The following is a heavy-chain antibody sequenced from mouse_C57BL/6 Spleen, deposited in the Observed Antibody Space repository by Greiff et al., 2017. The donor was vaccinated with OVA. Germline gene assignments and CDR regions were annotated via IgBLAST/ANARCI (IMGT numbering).Heavy chain of an antibody. CDR2: IYPRSGNT. CDR3: ARKPYYSNRYYYAMDY. J-gene: IGHJ4*01. Sequence: QVQLQQSGAELARPGASVKLSCKASGYTFTSYGISWVKQRTGQGLEWIGEIYPRSGNTYYNEKFKGKATLTADKSSSTAYMELSSLTSEDSAVYFCARKPYYSNRYYYAMDYWGQGTSVTVSS. CDR1: GYTFTSYG. V-gene: IGHV1-81*01. D-gene: IGHD2-5*01.